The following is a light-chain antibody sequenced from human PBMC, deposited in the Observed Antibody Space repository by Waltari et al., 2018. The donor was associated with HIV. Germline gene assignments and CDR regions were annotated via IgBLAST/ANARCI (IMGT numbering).Light chain of an antibody. CDR1: SIGSKS. J-gene: IGLJ2*01. CDR2: RDN. CDR3: QIWDSSTVV. V-gene: IGLV3-9*01. Sequence: SYELAQPLSVSVALGQTARITCGGNSIGSKSVPWYQQRPGQAPVLVIYRDNNRPSGIPERFSGSSSGNTATLTISRAQAGDESDYYCQIWDSSTVVFGGGTKLTVL.